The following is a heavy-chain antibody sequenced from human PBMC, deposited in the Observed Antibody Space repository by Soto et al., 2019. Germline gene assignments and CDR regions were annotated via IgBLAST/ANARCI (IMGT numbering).Heavy chain of an antibody. V-gene: IGHV1-69*06. CDR2: IIPIFGTA. Sequence: SVKVSCKASGGTFSSYAISWVRQAPGQGLEWMGWIIPIFGTANYAQKFQGRVTITADTSTSTAYMELRSLRSDDTAVYYCARDLGYSHGYPAYWGQGTLVTVSS. J-gene: IGHJ4*02. CDR3: ARDLGYSHGYPAY. CDR1: GGTFSSYA. D-gene: IGHD5-18*01.